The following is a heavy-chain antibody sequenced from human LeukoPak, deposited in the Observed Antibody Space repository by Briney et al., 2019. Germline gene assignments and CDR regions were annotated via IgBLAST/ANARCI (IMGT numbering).Heavy chain of an antibody. D-gene: IGHD3-16*02. CDR2: IIPIFGTA. J-gene: IGHJ5*02. CDR3: ARGYVWGSYRSNWFDP. V-gene: IGHV1-69*05. CDR1: GGTFSSYA. Sequence: GASVKVSCKASGGTFSSYAISWVRQAPGQGLEWMGGIIPIFGTANYAQKFQGRVTITTDESTSTAYMELSSLRSEDTAVYYCARGYVWGSYRSNWFDPWGQGTLVTVSS.